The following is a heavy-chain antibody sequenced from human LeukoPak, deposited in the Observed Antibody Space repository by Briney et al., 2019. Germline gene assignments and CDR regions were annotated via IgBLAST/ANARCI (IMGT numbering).Heavy chain of an antibody. CDR3: ARSDKRRENNWFDP. V-gene: IGHV4-61*02. J-gene: IGHJ5*02. CDR1: GGSISSNYYY. CDR2: IYTSGST. D-gene: IGHD3-9*01. Sequence: SETLSLTCTVSGGSISSNYYYWSWIRQPAGKGLDWIGRIYTSGSTNYNPSLKSRVTISVDTSKNQFSLKLSSVTAADTAVYYCARSDKRRENNWFDPWGQGTLVTVSS.